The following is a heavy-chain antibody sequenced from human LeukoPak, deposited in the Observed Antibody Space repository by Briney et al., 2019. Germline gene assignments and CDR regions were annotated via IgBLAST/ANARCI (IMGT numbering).Heavy chain of an antibody. CDR2: IIPILGIA. Sequence: ASVKVSCKASGGTFSSYAISWVRQAPGQGLEWMGRIIPILGIANYAQKFQGRVTTTADKSTSTAYMELSSLRSEDTAVYYCATYGNDILTGYSFDYWGQGTLVTVSS. D-gene: IGHD3-9*01. CDR3: ATYGNDILTGYSFDY. J-gene: IGHJ4*02. CDR1: GGTFSSYA. V-gene: IGHV1-69*04.